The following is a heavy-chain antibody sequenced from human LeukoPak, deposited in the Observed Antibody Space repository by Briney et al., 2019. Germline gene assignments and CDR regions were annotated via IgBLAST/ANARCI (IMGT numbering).Heavy chain of an antibody. V-gene: IGHV3-48*01. CDR2: ISSSSSTI. Sequence: GGSLRLSCAASGFTFSSYSMNWVRQAPGKGLEWVSYISSSSSTIYYADSVKGRFTISRDNAKNSLYLQMNSLRAEDTAVYYCARGFHTVTDYWGQGSLVTVSS. J-gene: IGHJ4*02. CDR3: ARGFHTVTDY. D-gene: IGHD4-17*01. CDR1: GFTFSSYS.